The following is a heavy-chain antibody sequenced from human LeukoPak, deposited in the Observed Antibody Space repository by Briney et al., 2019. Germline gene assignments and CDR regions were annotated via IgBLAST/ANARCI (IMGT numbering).Heavy chain of an antibody. CDR2: ISSRSKYI. Sequence: PGPCLRLARAAAAFTFSTYSMNWVRHAPGSWLEWVSSISSRSKYISRAPSVKGPFTISRDDAKNSLSLQMNSPRTQDTAVYYCARVLDIVVVPASWLYPWGQGTMVTVSS. CDR1: AFTFSTYS. J-gene: IGHJ5*02. V-gene: IGHV3-21*01. D-gene: IGHD2-2*01. CDR3: ARVLDIVVVPASWLYP.